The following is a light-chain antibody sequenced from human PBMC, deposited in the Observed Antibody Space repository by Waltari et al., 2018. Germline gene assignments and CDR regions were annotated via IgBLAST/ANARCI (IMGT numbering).Light chain of an antibody. CDR2: GAS. J-gene: IGKJ4*01. V-gene: IGKV3-15*01. Sequence: EIVMTQSPATLSVSPGERPTPSCRASQRVSSNLAWYQQKPGQAPRLLIYGASTRATGVPARFSGSGSGTDFTLTISGLQSEDYAVYFCHQHNSWPPLSFGGGTKVEIK. CDR1: QRVSSN. CDR3: HQHNSWPPLS.